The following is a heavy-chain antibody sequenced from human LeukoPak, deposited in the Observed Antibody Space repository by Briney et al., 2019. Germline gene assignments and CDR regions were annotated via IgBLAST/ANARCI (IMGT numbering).Heavy chain of an antibody. Sequence: SETLSLTCTVSGGSNSSYYWSWIRQPPGKGLEWIGYIYYSGSTNYNPSLKSRVTISVDTSKNQFSLKLSSVTAADTAVYYCARAPPDCSGGSCYSVWFDPWGQGTLVTVSS. J-gene: IGHJ5*02. CDR1: GGSNSSYY. D-gene: IGHD2-15*01. V-gene: IGHV4-59*01. CDR2: IYYSGST. CDR3: ARAPPDCSGGSCYSVWFDP.